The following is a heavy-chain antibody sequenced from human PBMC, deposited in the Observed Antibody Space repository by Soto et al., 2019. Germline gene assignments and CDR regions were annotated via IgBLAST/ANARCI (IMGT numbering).Heavy chain of an antibody. CDR3: ARALGVAAAGLNWFDP. CDR1: GGSISSYY. D-gene: IGHD6-13*01. CDR2: IYYSGST. J-gene: IGHJ5*02. Sequence: SETLSLTCTVSGGSISSYYWSWIRQPPGKGLEWIGYIYYSGSTNYNPSLKSRVTISVDTSQNQYSLKLSSVTAADTAVYYWARALGVAAAGLNWFDPWGQGTLVTVSS. V-gene: IGHV4-59*01.